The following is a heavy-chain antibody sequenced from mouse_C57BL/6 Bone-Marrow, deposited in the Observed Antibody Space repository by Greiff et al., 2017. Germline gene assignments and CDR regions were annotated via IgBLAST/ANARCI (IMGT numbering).Heavy chain of an antibody. Sequence: DVMLVESGGDLVKPGGSLKLSCAASGFTFSSYGMSWVRQTPDKRLEWVATISSGGSYTYYPDSVKGRFTISRDNAKNTLYLQMSSLKSEDTAMYYCARDYGRYFDVWGTGTTVTVSS. D-gene: IGHD1-1*02. CDR1: GFTFSSYG. CDR2: ISSGGSYT. CDR3: ARDYGRYFDV. J-gene: IGHJ1*03. V-gene: IGHV5-6*02.